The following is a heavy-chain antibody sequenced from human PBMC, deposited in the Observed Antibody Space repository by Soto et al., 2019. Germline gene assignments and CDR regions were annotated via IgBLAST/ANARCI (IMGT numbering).Heavy chain of an antibody. CDR2: INPSNGST. J-gene: IGHJ6*03. D-gene: IGHD2-2*01. V-gene: IGHV1-46*01. Sequence: ASVKVSCKASGYTLTSYYMHWVRQAPGQGLEWMGIINPSNGSTSYAQKFQGRVTMTRDTSTSTAYMELRSLRSDDTAVYYCARGGLGYCSSTSCYGDYYYYYMDVWGKGTTVTVSS. CDR1: GYTLTSYY. CDR3: ARGGLGYCSSTSCYGDYYYYYMDV.